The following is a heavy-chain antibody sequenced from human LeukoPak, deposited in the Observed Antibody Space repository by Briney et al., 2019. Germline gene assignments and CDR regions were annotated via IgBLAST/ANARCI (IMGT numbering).Heavy chain of an antibody. Sequence: ASVKVSCKASGYTFTGYYMHWVRQAPGQGLEWMGWINPNSGGTNYAQKFQGRVTMTRDTSISTAYMELSSLRSDDTAVYYCGRDLLFNWFDPWGQGTLVTVSS. CDR3: GRDLLFNWFDP. V-gene: IGHV1-2*02. D-gene: IGHD3-10*01. CDR2: INPNSGGT. CDR1: GYTFTGYY. J-gene: IGHJ5*02.